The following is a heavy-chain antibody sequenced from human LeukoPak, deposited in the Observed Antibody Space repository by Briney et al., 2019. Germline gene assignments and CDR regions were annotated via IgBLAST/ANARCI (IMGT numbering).Heavy chain of an antibody. CDR1: GFTFDDYA. V-gene: IGHV3-9*01. CDR3: AREYYGSGSYYNWFDP. Sequence: GGSLRLSCAASGFTFDDYAMHWVRQAPGKGLEWVSGISWNSGSIGYADSVKGRFTISRDNSKNTLYLQMNSLRAEDTAVYYCAREYYGSGSYYNWFDPWGQGTLVTVSS. J-gene: IGHJ5*02. D-gene: IGHD3-10*01. CDR2: ISWNSGSI.